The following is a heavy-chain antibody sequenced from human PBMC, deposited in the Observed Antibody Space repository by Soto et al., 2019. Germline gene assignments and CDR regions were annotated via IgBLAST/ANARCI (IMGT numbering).Heavy chain of an antibody. J-gene: IGHJ4*02. Sequence: PSETLSLTCTVSSVSISSGDNFWIWIRQHPAKGLEWIGYIHSSGSIYYNPSLRSRLALSLDTPKTQFSLRLTSVTAADTAVYYCARQIRSGEIDSWGQGTLVTVSS. V-gene: IGHV4-31*03. D-gene: IGHD2-15*01. CDR2: IHSSGSI. CDR1: SVSISSGDNF. CDR3: ARQIRSGEIDS.